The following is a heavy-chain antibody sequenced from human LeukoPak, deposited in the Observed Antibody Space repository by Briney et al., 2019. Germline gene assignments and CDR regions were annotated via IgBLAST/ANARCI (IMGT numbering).Heavy chain of an antibody. CDR2: ISGSGSST. V-gene: IGHV3-23*01. CDR1: GFTFNSYA. CDR3: AKAYYDYVWGSYRAHY. Sequence: GGSLRLSCAASGFTFNSYAMTWVRQAPGKGLEWVSAISGSGSSTYYTDSVKGRFTISRDNSKNTLYLQMNSLRAEDTAVYYCAKAYYDYVWGSYRAHYWGQGTLVTVSS. D-gene: IGHD3-16*02. J-gene: IGHJ4*02.